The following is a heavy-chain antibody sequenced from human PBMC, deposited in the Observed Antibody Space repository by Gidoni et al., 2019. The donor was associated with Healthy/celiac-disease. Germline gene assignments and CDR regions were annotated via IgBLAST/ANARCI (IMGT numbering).Heavy chain of an antibody. D-gene: IGHD6-13*01. V-gene: IGHV1-2*02. Sequence: QVQLVQSGAEVKKPGASVKVSCKASGYTFTGYYMHWVRQAPGQGLEWRGWINPNSGGTNYAQKFQGRVTMTRDTSISTAYMELSRLRSDDTAVYYCARAQQLATPYYYYYYGMDVWGQGTTVTVSS. CDR2: INPNSGGT. CDR1: GYTFTGYY. CDR3: ARAQQLATPYYYYYYGMDV. J-gene: IGHJ6*02.